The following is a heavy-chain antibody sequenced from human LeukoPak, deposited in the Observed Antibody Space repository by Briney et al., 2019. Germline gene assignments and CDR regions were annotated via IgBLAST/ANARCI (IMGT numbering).Heavy chain of an antibody. V-gene: IGHV4-59*02. J-gene: IGHJ6*03. CDR2: MHPGGTT. CDR3: ARYGVVIASTFYYMDV. CDR1: GDSVSNYY. D-gene: IGHD2-15*01. Sequence: PSETLSLTCTVPGDSVSNYYWSWIRQSPGKGLEWIAFMHPGGTTKYSPSLMSRVAMSVDTSNNQFSLTLTSLTAADTAVYYCARYGVVIASTFYYMDVWGKGTAVTVSS.